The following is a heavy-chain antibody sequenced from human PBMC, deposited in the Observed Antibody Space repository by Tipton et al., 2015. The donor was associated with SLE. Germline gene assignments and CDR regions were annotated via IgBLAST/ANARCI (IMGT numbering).Heavy chain of an antibody. CDR3: ARGSGYSGYERDFDY. V-gene: IGHV4-4*07. D-gene: IGHD5-12*01. J-gene: IGHJ4*02. CDR2: IYTSGST. CDR1: GGSISSYY. Sequence: TLSLTCTVSGGSISSYYWSWIRQPAGKGLEWIGRIYTSGSTNYNPSLKSRVTMSVDTSKNQFSLKLSSVTAADTAVYYCARGSGYSGYERDFDYWGQGTLVTVSS.